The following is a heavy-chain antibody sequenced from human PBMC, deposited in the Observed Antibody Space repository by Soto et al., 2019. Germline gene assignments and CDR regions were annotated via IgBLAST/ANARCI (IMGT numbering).Heavy chain of an antibody. V-gene: IGHV3-9*01. D-gene: IGHD3-22*01. Sequence: EVQLVESGGGLVQPGRSLRLSCVASGFTFDDYAFHWVRQPPGKGLEWVSGISWNRGIIGYADSVQGRVTISRDNAKNSMYLQMNSLRGEDAVLYYCTRSSGPCFYSSFDYFGQGTLVTVSS. CDR1: GFTFDDYA. CDR2: ISWNRGII. CDR3: TRSSGPCFYSSFDY. J-gene: IGHJ4*02.